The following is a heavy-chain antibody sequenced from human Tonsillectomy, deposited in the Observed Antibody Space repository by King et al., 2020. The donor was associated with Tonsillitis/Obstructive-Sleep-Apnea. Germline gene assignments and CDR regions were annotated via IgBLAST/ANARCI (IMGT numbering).Heavy chain of an antibody. D-gene: IGHD6-13*01. CDR2: ISWNSGTI. CDR1: GFTFDDYA. V-gene: IGHV3-9*01. Sequence: VQLVESGGGLVQPGRSLRLSCAASGFTFDDYAMHWVRQAPGKGLEWVSGISWNSGTIDYADSVKGRFTISRDNAKNSLYLQMNSLRAEDTALYYCAKDIVDVAAGGPRIDYWGQGSLVTVSS. J-gene: IGHJ4*02. CDR3: AKDIVDVAAGGPRIDY.